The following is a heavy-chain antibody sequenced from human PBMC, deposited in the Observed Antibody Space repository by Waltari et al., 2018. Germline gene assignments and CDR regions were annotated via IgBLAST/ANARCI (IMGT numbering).Heavy chain of an antibody. Sequence: QVQLQESGPGLVKPSQTLSLTCTVSGGSISSGSYYWSWIRTPAGKGLEWIGRIYTSGSTNYNPSLKSRVTISVDTSKNQFSLKLSSVTAADTAVYYCARGEDYDFWSGYSGFDYWGQGTLVTVSS. V-gene: IGHV4-61*02. CDR3: ARGEDYDFWSGYSGFDY. D-gene: IGHD3-3*01. CDR2: IYTSGST. CDR1: GGSISSGSYY. J-gene: IGHJ4*02.